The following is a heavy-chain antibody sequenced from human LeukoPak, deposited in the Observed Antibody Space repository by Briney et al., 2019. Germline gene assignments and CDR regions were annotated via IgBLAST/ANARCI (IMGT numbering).Heavy chain of an antibody. V-gene: IGHV3-23*01. D-gene: IGHD2-21*01. Sequence: GGSLRLSCAASGFTFSSSAMSWVRQVPGKGLEWVSGISASGGSTSYADSVRGRFTISRDNSKNTVYLQMNSLRAEDTAVYYCAKDVRDIVVLIDTYMYWGQGTLVTVSS. CDR3: AKDVRDIVVLIDTYMY. J-gene: IGHJ4*02. CDR1: GFTFSSSA. CDR2: ISASGGST.